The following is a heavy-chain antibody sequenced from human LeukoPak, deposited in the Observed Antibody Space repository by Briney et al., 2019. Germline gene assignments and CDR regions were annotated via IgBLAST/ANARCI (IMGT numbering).Heavy chain of an antibody. J-gene: IGHJ4*02. Sequence: SETLSLTCTVSGGSISSSSYYWGWIRQPPGKGLEWIGSIYYSGSTYYNPSLKSRVTISVDTSKNQFSLKLSSVTAADTAVYYCAREGYCSSTSCWGAFVDYWGQGTLVTVSS. CDR1: GGSISSSSYY. D-gene: IGHD2-2*01. CDR3: AREGYCSSTSCWGAFVDY. V-gene: IGHV4-39*07. CDR2: IYYSGST.